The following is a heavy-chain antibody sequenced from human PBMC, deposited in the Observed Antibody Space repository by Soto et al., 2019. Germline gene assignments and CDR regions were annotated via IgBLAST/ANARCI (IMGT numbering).Heavy chain of an antibody. J-gene: IGHJ4*02. V-gene: IGHV6-1*01. CDR3: ARGSYYSGWV. D-gene: IGHD6-19*01. CDR1: GDSVTSTSAA. CDR2: TYYRSKWYS. Sequence: SQTLSLTCAISGDSVTSTSAAWSWIRQSPSRGLEWLGRTYYRSKWYSDYAVSVKSRITINPDTSKNQFSLQLNSVTPEDTAVYYCARGSYYSGWVWGQGTLVTVSS.